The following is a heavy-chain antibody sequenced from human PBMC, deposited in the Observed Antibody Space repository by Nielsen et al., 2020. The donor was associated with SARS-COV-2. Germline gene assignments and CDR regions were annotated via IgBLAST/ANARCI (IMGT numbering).Heavy chain of an antibody. CDR3: ARGRYSSSWYRPMSAFDY. CDR1: GGSISSYY. J-gene: IGHJ4*02. Sequence: SETLSLTCTVSGGSISSYYWSWIRQPPGKGLEWIGEINHSGSTNYNPSLKSRVTISVDTSKNQFSLKLSSVTAADTAVYYCARGRYSSSWYRPMSAFDYWGQGTLVTVSS. D-gene: IGHD6-13*01. CDR2: INHSGST. V-gene: IGHV4-34*01.